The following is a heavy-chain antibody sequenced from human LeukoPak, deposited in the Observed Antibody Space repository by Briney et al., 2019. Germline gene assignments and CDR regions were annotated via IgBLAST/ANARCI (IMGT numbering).Heavy chain of an antibody. CDR1: GFTFSCYA. Sequence: GGSLRLSCAASGFTFSCYAMSWVRQAPGKGLEWVSVISVSGANTYYADCVKGRFTISRDNSKNTLYLQMNSLRAEDTAVYYCAGGIAASPLYYYGLDGWGQGTTVTVSS. CDR3: AGGIAASPLYYYGLDG. J-gene: IGHJ6*02. CDR2: ISVSGANT. D-gene: IGHD6-6*01. V-gene: IGHV3-23*01.